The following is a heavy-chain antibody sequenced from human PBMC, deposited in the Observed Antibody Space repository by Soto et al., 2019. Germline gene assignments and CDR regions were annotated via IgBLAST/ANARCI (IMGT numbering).Heavy chain of an antibody. CDR3: ARQSSSSSWYYYYYYMDV. CDR2: INHSGST. CDR1: GGSFSGYY. D-gene: IGHD2-2*01. Sequence: PSETLSLTCAVYGGSFSGYYRSWIRQPPGKGLEWIGEINHSGSTNYNPSLKSRVTISVDTSKNQFSLKLSSVTAADTAVYYCARQSSSSSWYYYYYYMDVWGKGTTVTVSS. J-gene: IGHJ6*03. V-gene: IGHV4-34*01.